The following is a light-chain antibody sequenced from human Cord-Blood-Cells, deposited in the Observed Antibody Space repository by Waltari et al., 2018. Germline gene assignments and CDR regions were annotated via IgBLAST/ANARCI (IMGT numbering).Light chain of an antibody. V-gene: IGKV3-11*01. J-gene: IGKJ3*01. Sequence: EIVFPQSPATLSLSPGERATLTCRASQSVSSYLAWYQQKPGQAPRLLIYDASNRSTGIPARFSGSGSRTDCTLTISSLEPSDFAVYYCQQRSNLPRITFGPGTKVDIK. CDR3: QQRSNLPRIT. CDR2: DAS. CDR1: QSVSSY.